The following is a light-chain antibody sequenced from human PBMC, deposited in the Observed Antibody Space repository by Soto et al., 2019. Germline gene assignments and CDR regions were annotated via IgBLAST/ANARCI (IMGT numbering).Light chain of an antibody. V-gene: IGKV3-20*01. J-gene: IGKJ2*01. CDR1: QRISNSY. CDR3: QQYARPPFA. CDR2: DAS. Sequence: EIVLTQSPGTLSLSPGERATLSCRASQRISNSYLAWYQQKPGQAPRLLLYDASSRATGIPDWVSGSGSGTDFTLTISRLEPEDFAVYYCQQYARPPFAFGQGTKVEIK.